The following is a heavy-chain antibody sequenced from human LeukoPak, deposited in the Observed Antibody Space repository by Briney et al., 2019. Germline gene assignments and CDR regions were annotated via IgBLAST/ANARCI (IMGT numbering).Heavy chain of an antibody. V-gene: IGHV1-2*04. CDR2: INPNSGGA. J-gene: IGHJ5*02. CDR3: AREGVAGTGNWFDP. D-gene: IGHD6-19*01. CDR1: GYTFTGYY. Sequence: ASVKVSCKASGYTFTGYYMHWVRQAPGQGLEWMGWINPNSGGANYAQKFQGWDTMTRDTSISTAYMELSRLRSDDTAVYYCAREGVAGTGNWFDPWGQGTLVTVSS.